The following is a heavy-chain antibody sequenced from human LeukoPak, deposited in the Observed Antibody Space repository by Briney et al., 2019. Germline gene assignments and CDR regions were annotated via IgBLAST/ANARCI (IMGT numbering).Heavy chain of an antibody. Sequence: GGSLRLSCAASGFTFSSYAMSWVRHAPGKGLELVSAISGSGGSTYYADSVKGRFTISRDNAKNSLYLQMNSLRAEDTAVYYCARRTGIAVAGTSFDIWGQGTMVTVSS. J-gene: IGHJ3*02. CDR3: ARRTGIAVAGTSFDI. D-gene: IGHD6-19*01. V-gene: IGHV3-23*01. CDR1: GFTFSSYA. CDR2: ISGSGGST.